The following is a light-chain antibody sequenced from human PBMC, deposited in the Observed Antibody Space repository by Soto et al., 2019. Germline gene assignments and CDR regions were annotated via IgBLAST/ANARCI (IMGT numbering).Light chain of an antibody. V-gene: IGLV1-40*01. J-gene: IGLJ2*01. Sequence: QPVLTQPPSVSGAPGQRVTISCTGSSSNIGAGYDVHWYQQLPGTAPKLLISGNSNRPSGVPDRFSGSKSVTSASLAITGLQAEDEADYYCQSYDSSLSASVVFGGGTKLTVL. CDR3: QSYDSSLSASVV. CDR1: SSNIGAGYD. CDR2: GNS.